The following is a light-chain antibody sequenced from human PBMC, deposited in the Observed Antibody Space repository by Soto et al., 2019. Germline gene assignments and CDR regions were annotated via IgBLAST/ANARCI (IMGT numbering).Light chain of an antibody. V-gene: IGKV1-5*02. CDR3: QEYNAYSMT. J-gene: IGKJ5*01. Sequence: DIQMTQSPSSLSASVGDRATIICRSSQSVSTRLAWYQQKPGKAPKVLIYDASSWAGGVPSRFTGSGSGTEFTLTINSLQPDDFGTYYCQEYNAYSMTFGQGKRLEIK. CDR2: DAS. CDR1: QSVSTR.